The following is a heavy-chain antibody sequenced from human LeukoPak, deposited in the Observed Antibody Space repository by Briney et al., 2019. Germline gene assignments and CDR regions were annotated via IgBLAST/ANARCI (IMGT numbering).Heavy chain of an antibody. CDR1: SGSISSYY. CDR3: ARSTRGYYYMDV. V-gene: IGHV4-59*01. CDR2: IYYSGRT. J-gene: IGHJ6*03. Sequence: SETLSLTCSVSSGSISSYYWSWIRQPPGKGLEWIGYIYYSGRTSYNPSLKSRVTISVDTSKNQFSLKLSSVTAADTAVYYCARSTRGYYYMDVWGKGTTVTVSS. D-gene: IGHD6-6*01.